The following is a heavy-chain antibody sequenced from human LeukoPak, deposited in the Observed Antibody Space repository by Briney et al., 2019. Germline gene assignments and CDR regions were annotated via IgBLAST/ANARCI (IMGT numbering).Heavy chain of an antibody. V-gene: IGHV3-23*01. CDR3: AKTTTGYSSGRFPGWPVDY. J-gene: IGHJ4*02. CDR1: GFTFSSYA. Sequence: GGSLRLSCAASGFTFSSYAMYWVRQAPGKGLEWASGIFGSGGSTHYADSVEGLFTISRDNSKNTVYLQMNSLRAEDTAVYYCAKTTTGYSSGRFPGWPVDYWGQGTLVTVSS. D-gene: IGHD6-19*01. CDR2: IFGSGGST.